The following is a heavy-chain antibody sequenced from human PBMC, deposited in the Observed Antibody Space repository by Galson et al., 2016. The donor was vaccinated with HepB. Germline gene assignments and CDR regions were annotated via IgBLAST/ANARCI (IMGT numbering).Heavy chain of an antibody. D-gene: IGHD5-18*01. CDR2: IEKDGGEEI. CDR1: GFTFRSYW. J-gene: IGHJ4*02. Sequence: SLRLSCAASGFTFRSYWMSWVRQAPGKGLEWVADIEKDGGEEINYVDSVKGRFTISRDNAKSSVCLQMNSLRVDDTAVYYCAGDRGYSTFDYWGQGTPVTVSS. V-gene: IGHV3-7*03. CDR3: AGDRGYSTFDY.